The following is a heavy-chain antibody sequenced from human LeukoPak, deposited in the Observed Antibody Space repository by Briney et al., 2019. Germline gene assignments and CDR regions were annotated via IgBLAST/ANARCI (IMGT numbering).Heavy chain of an antibody. CDR1: GFTFSSYS. CDR3: AGDWRDYTTDYYMDV. CDR2: ISSSSSTI. D-gene: IGHD4-11*01. J-gene: IGHJ6*03. V-gene: IGHV3-48*01. Sequence: GGSLRLSCAASGFTFSSYSMNWVRQAPGKGLEWVSYISSSSSTIYYADSVKGRFTISRDNAKNSLYLQMNSLRAEDTAVYYCAGDWRDYTTDYYMDVWGKGTTVTVSS.